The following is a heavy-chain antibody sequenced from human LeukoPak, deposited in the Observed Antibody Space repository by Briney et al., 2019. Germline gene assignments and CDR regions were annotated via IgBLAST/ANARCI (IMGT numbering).Heavy chain of an antibody. CDR2: INPNSGGT. D-gene: IGHD3-22*01. V-gene: IGHV1-2*02. J-gene: IGHJ3*02. CDR1: GYTFTGYY. CDR3: APSLYYYDSTDSGGAFDI. Sequence: ASVKLSCKASGYTFTGYYMHWVRQAPGQGLEWMGWINPNSGGTNYAQKFQGRVTMTRDTSISTAYMELSRLRSDDTAVYYCAPSLYYYDSTDSGGAFDIWGQGTMVTVSS.